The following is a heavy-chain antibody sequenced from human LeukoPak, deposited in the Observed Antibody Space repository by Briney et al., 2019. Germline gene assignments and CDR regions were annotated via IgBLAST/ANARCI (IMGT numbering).Heavy chain of an antibody. Sequence: GGSLRLSCAASGFTFDDYAMHWVRQAPGKDLEWVSGISWNSGGIAYADSVKGRFTISRDNAKNSLYLQMNSLRAEDTALYYCARDHCSTTSCYEDAFDIWGQGTMVTVSS. J-gene: IGHJ3*02. CDR2: ISWNSGGI. V-gene: IGHV3-9*01. CDR1: GFTFDDYA. CDR3: ARDHCSTTSCYEDAFDI. D-gene: IGHD2-2*01.